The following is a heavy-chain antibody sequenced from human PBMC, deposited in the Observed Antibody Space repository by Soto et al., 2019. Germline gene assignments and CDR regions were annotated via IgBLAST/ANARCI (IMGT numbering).Heavy chain of an antibody. D-gene: IGHD3-16*02. CDR2: LDVGGSNR. J-gene: IGHJ6*01. V-gene: IGHV3-74*01. CDR1: GFTFISHW. CDR3: VRGLYQRFGMDV. Sequence: EVQLVESGGGLVQPGGSLRLSCAASGFTFISHWIHWVRQTPGKGLVWVSRLDVGGSNRNYADSVKGRFTLSQDNAKTPGYLQLNSLRDEATAVYYCVRGLYQRFGMDVWGQGNKV.